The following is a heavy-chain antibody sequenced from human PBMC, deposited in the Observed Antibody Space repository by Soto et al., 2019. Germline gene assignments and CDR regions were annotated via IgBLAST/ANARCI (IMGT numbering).Heavy chain of an antibody. D-gene: IGHD2-15*01. Sequence: ASAKVSCKASGYTFTSYYMHWVRQAPGQGLEWMGIINPSGGSTSYAQKFQGRVTMTRDTSTSTVYMELSSLRSEDTAVYYCARDNGGPYDGYCSGGSCYQSSHYYYYGMDVWGQGTTVTVSS. CDR3: ARDNGGPYDGYCSGGSCYQSSHYYYYGMDV. CDR1: GYTFTSYY. V-gene: IGHV1-46*01. J-gene: IGHJ6*02. CDR2: INPSGGST.